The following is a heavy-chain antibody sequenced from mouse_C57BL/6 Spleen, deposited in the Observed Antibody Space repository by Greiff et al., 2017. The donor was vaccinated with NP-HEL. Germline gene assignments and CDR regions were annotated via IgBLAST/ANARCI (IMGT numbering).Heavy chain of an antibody. CDR1: GYTFTSYT. Sequence: QVHVKQSGAELARPGASVKMSCKASGYTFTSYTMHWVKQRPGQGLEWIGYINPSSGYTKYNQKFKDKATLTADKSSSTAYMQLSSLTSEDSAVYYCARSGETKAWFAYWGQGTLVTVSA. D-gene: IGHD1-3*01. CDR2: INPSSGYT. V-gene: IGHV1-4*01. J-gene: IGHJ3*01. CDR3: ARSGETKAWFAY.